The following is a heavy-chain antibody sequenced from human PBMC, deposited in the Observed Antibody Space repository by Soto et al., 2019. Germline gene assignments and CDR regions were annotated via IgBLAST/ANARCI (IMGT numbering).Heavy chain of an antibody. V-gene: IGHV3-21*04. CDR1: GFTFSSYS. CDR3: ARRSAYCGGDCYRGGAFDI. J-gene: IGHJ3*02. Sequence: SGGSLRLSCAASGFTFSSYSMNWVRQAPGKGLEWVSSISSSSSYIYYADSVKGRFTISRDNAKNSLYLQMNSLRAEDTAVYYCARRSAYCGGDCYRGGAFDIWGQGTMVTVSS. D-gene: IGHD2-21*02. CDR2: ISSSSSYI.